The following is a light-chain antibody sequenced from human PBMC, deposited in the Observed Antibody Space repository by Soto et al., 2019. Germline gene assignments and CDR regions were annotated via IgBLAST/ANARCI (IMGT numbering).Light chain of an antibody. CDR1: SSDVGGYNY. Sequence: QSALTQPRSVSGSPGQSVTISCTGTSSDVGGYNYVSWYQQHPGKAPKLMIYDVSKRPSGVPDRFSGSKSGNTASLTISGLQAEDEADYHCCSYAGSYTFVFGTGTKVTV. J-gene: IGLJ1*01. V-gene: IGLV2-11*01. CDR2: DVS. CDR3: CSYAGSYTFV.